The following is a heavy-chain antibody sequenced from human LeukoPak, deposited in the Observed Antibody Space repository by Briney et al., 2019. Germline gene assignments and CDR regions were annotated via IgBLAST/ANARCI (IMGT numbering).Heavy chain of an antibody. CDR2: ISSSSSYI. CDR1: GFTFSSHS. CDR3: ARETGYRTYYFDY. Sequence: GGSLRLSCAASGFTFSSHSMNWVRQAPGKGLEWVSSISSSSSYIYYADSVKGRFTISRDNAKNSLYLQMNSLRAEDTAVYYCARETGYRTYYFDYWGQGTLVTASS. J-gene: IGHJ4*02. V-gene: IGHV3-21*01. D-gene: IGHD5-24*01.